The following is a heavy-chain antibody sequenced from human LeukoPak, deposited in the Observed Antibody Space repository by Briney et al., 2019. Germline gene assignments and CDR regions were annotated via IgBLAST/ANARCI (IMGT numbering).Heavy chain of an antibody. CDR2: IYPGDSDT. V-gene: IGHV5-51*01. J-gene: IGHJ4*02. Sequence: GESLKISCKGSGYSFTSYWLGWVRQMPGKGLEWMGIIYPGDSDTRYSPSFQGQVTISADKPISTAYLQWSSLKASDTAIYYCARLYGDYYDSSGYFDYWGQGTLVTVSS. CDR1: GYSFTSYW. D-gene: IGHD3-22*01. CDR3: ARLYGDYYDSSGYFDY.